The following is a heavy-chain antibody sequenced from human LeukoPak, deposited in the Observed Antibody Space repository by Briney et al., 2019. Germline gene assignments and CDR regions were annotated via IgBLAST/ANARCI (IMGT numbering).Heavy chain of an antibody. V-gene: IGHV3-21*01. D-gene: IGHD6-19*01. CDR1: GFTFSSYS. J-gene: IGHJ4*02. Sequence: GGSLRLSCAASGFTFSSYSMNWVRQAPGKGLEWVSSISSSSSYIYYADSVKGRFTISRDNAKNSLYLQMNSLRAEDTAVYYCARDSSGWFRGNDYWGQGTLVTVSP. CDR3: ARDSSGWFRGNDY. CDR2: ISSSSSYI.